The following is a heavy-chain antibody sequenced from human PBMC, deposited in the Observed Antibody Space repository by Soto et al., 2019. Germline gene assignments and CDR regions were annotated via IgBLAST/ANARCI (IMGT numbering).Heavy chain of an antibody. V-gene: IGHV1-3*01. CDR1: GYSLTTYA. Sequence: GASVKVSCKASGYSLTTYAIHWVRQAPGQRLEWMGWINAGNGNTKYSQKFQGRVTITRDTSANTASMELSSLISEDTAAYYCARDPSPPIPPIVVVIKGILAPWGQGTLINVSS. CDR2: INAGNGNT. J-gene: IGHJ5*01. CDR3: ARDPSPPIPPIVVVIKGILAP. D-gene: IGHD3-22*01.